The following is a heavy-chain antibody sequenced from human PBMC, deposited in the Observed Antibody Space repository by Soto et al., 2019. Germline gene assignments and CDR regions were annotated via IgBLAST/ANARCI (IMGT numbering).Heavy chain of an antibody. Sequence: PSETLSLTCTVSGGSISSGGYYWSWILQHPGKGLEWIGYIYYSGTTYYKSSLKSRATISVDTSENQFSLKLSSVTAADTAVYYCARDLPSGWRGGSGSCYYNTFDCWGQGSLVTVAS. CDR3: ARDLPSGWRGGSGSCYYNTFDC. D-gene: IGHD2-15*01. CDR2: IYYSGTT. CDR1: GGSISSGGYY. J-gene: IGHJ4*02. V-gene: IGHV4-31*03.